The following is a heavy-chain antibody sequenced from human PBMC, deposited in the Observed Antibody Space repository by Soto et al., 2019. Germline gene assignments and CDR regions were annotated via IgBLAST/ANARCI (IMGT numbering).Heavy chain of an antibody. D-gene: IGHD6-19*01. CDR3: AREPVAGIWFDP. CDR2: INSYNGNT. V-gene: IGHV1-18*01. Sequence: QVQLVQSGAEVKKPGASVKVSCKASGYTFTSYGISWVRQAPGQGLEWMGWINSYNGNTNYAQKLRGRVTMTTDTCTSTAYMEPRSLRSDDTAVYYCAREPVAGIWFDPWGQGTLVTVSS. CDR1: GYTFTSYG. J-gene: IGHJ5*02.